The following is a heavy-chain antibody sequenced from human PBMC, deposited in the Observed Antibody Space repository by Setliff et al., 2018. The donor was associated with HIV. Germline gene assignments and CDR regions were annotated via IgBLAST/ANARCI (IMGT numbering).Heavy chain of an antibody. V-gene: IGHV5-51*01. J-gene: IGHJ6*03. CDR1: GYFFLDSW. CDR3: TRHPLRPGIAGYFYFVDV. Sequence: GESLKISCKGSGYFFLDSWIGWVRQMPGKGLEWVAIIYPGDSETRYSPSFEGQVTISVDRSINTAYLQWSSLKASDTAIYYCTRHPLRPGIAGYFYFVDVWGTGTTVNVSS. D-gene: IGHD3-9*01. CDR2: IYPGDSET.